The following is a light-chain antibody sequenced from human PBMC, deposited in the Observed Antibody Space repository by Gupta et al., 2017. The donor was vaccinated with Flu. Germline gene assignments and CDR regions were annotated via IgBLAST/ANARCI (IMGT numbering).Light chain of an antibody. V-gene: IGKV3-11*01. Sequence: IVLTQSPATLSLSPGERATLPCRASQSVSSYLAWYQHKPGQPPRRLIYDASNRATGIPARFSGSGSGTDFTLTISSLEPEDFAIYYCQQRSNWPLTFGGGTKVEI. CDR3: QQRSNWPLT. CDR2: DAS. J-gene: IGKJ4*01. CDR1: QSVSSY.